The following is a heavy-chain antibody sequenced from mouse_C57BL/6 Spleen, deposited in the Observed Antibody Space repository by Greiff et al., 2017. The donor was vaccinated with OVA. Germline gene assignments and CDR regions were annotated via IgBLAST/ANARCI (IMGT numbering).Heavy chain of an antibody. Sequence: VQLQQPGAELVMPGASVKLSCKASGYTFTSYWMHWVKQRPGQGLKWIGEIDPSDSYTNYNQKFKGKSTLTVDKSSSTAYMQLSSLTSEDSAVYYCARSGSYYRSNSDYWGQGTTLTVSS. V-gene: IGHV1-69*01. CDR3: ARSGSYYRSNSDY. CDR1: GYTFTSYW. D-gene: IGHD1-1*01. CDR2: IDPSDSYT. J-gene: IGHJ2*01.